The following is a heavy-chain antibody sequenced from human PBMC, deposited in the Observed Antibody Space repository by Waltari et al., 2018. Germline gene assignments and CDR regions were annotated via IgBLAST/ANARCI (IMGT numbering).Heavy chain of an antibody. CDR1: GFSFDDYA. CDR2: ISLNTGSV. D-gene: IGHD3-9*01. J-gene: IGHJ4*02. V-gene: IGHV3-9*01. CDR3: AKDMNDILTGRFDY. Sequence: EVQLVESGGGLVQPGRSLRLSCVASGFSFDDYAMHWVRQVPGKGLEWVSGISLNTGSVDYVDAVKGRFTISRDNAKNSLFLQMNSLRGEDTALYYCAKDMNDILTGRFDYWGQGTLVTVSS.